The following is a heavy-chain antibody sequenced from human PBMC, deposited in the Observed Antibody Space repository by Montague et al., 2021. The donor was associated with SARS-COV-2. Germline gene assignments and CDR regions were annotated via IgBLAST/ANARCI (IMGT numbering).Heavy chain of an antibody. CDR2: IYWDDDK. V-gene: IGHV2-5*02. CDR3: AHRDSGRIAAAGFDY. Sequence: PALVKPTQTLTLTCSFSGFSLRTIGVGVGWIRQPPGKALEWLALIYWDDDKRYSPSLKSRLTITKDTSKNQVVLTMTNMDPVDTATYYCAHRDSGRIAAAGFDYWGQGTLVTVSS. CDR1: GFSLRTIGVG. J-gene: IGHJ4*02. D-gene: IGHD6-13*01.